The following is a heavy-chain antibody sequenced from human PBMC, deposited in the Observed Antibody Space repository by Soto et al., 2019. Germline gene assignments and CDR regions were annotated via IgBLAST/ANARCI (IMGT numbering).Heavy chain of an antibody. V-gene: IGHV1-69*13. Sequence: SVKVSCKASGGTFSSYAISWVRQAPGQGLEWMGGIIPIFGTANYAQKFQGRVTITADESTSTAYMELSSLRSEDTAVYYCAREMNSRYYYYGMDVRGQGTTVTVSS. CDR2: IIPIFGTA. D-gene: IGHD6-13*01. J-gene: IGHJ6*02. CDR1: GGTFSSYA. CDR3: AREMNSRYYYYGMDV.